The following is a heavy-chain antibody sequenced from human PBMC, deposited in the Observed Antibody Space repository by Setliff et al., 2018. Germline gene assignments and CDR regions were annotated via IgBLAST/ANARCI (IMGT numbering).Heavy chain of an antibody. Sequence: PSETLSLTCAVSGGSISSGGYSWSWIRQPPEKGLEWIGYIYHSGSTYYNPSLKSRVTISVDRSKNQFSLKLSSVTAADTAVYYCARYYDSSGLDYWGQGTLVTVSS. V-gene: IGHV4-30-2*01. CDR2: IYHSGST. J-gene: IGHJ4*02. D-gene: IGHD3-22*01. CDR1: GGSISSGGYS. CDR3: ARYYDSSGLDY.